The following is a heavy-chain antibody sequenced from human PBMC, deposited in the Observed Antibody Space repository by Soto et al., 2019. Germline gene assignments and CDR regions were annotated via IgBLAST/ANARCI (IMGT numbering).Heavy chain of an antibody. CDR2: ISYDGSNK. D-gene: IGHD6-13*01. Sequence: PGGSLRLSCTGSGFPFDDFAINWVRQAPGKGLEWVAVISYDGSNKYYADSVKGRFTISRDNSKNTLYLQMNSLRAEDTAVYYCAKDRGYSSPDYYYYYGMDVWGQGTTVTVSS. V-gene: IGHV3-30*17. J-gene: IGHJ6*02. CDR1: GFPFDDFA. CDR3: AKDRGYSSPDYYYYYGMDV.